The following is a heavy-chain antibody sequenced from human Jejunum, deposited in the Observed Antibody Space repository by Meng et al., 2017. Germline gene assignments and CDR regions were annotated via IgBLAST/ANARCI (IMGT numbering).Heavy chain of an antibody. Sequence: GGSLRLSCAASGFTFDDYAMHWVRQVPGRGLEWVSLITWDGTYTYSADSVKGRFTTSRDNSKSSLYLQMNSLRGEDTALYFCANSTGYEGTSPFDYWGQGTLVTVSS. D-gene: IGHD2-2*01. V-gene: IGHV3-43D*03. CDR3: ANSTGYEGTSPFDY. J-gene: IGHJ4*02. CDR1: GFTFDDYA. CDR2: ITWDGTYT.